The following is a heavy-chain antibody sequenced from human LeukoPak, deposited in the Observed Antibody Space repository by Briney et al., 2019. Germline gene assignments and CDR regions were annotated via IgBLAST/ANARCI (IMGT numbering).Heavy chain of an antibody. Sequence: GASVKVSCKASGGTFSSYAISWVRQAPGQGLEWMGGIIPIFGTANSAQKFQGRVTITADESTSTAYMELSSLRSEDTAVYYCARSGQQLVGYYYGMDVWGQGTTVTVSS. J-gene: IGHJ6*02. CDR2: IIPIFGTA. D-gene: IGHD6-13*01. CDR3: ARSGQQLVGYYYGMDV. CDR1: GGTFSSYA. V-gene: IGHV1-69*13.